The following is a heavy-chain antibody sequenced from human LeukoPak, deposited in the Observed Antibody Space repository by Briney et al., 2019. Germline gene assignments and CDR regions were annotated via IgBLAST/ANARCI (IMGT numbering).Heavy chain of an antibody. D-gene: IGHD3-16*01. CDR1: GFTFSSYW. Sequence: GGSLRLSCAASGFTFSSYWMNWARQAPGKGLEWVASINHNGNVNHYVDSVKGRFTISRDNAKNSLYLQMSNLRAEDTAVYFCARGGGLDVWGQGAAVTVSS. V-gene: IGHV3-7*03. J-gene: IGHJ6*02. CDR3: ARGGGLDV. CDR2: INHNGNVN.